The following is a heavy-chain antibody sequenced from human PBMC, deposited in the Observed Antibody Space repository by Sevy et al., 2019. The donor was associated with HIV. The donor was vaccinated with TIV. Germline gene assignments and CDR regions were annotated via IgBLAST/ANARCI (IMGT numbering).Heavy chain of an antibody. CDR2: FDPEDGET. V-gene: IGHV1-24*01. J-gene: IGHJ6*02. D-gene: IGHD3-3*01. CDR1: GYTLTKLP. Sequence: ASVKVSCKVSGYTLTKLPMHWVRQAPGKGLEWMGGFDPEDGETIYAQKFQGRVTMTEDTSTDTAYMELSSLRSEDTAVYYCATLDVWSDYPLYGRDVWGQGTTVTVSS. CDR3: ATLDVWSDYPLYGRDV.